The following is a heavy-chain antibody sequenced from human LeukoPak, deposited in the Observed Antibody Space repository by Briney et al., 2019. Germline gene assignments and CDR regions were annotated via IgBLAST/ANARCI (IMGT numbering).Heavy chain of an antibody. Sequence: GGSLRLSCAASGFTFSRYAMSWVRQAPGKGPEWVSGVSGSGGSTYYGDSVKGRFTISRDNSKNTLYLQMNSLRAEDTAVYYCAKNLREQQLDSYFDYWGQGTLVTVSS. CDR1: GFTFSRYA. J-gene: IGHJ4*02. V-gene: IGHV3-23*01. CDR3: AKNLREQQLDSYFDY. CDR2: VSGSGGST. D-gene: IGHD6-13*01.